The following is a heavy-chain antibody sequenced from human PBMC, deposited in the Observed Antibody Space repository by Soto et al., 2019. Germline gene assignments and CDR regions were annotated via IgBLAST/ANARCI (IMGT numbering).Heavy chain of an antibody. V-gene: IGHV3-23*01. D-gene: IGHD3-10*01. Sequence: EVQLLESGGGLVQPGGSLRRSCAASGFTFSSYAMSWVRQAPGKGLEWVSASSGSGGSTYYADSVKGRFTISRDNAKNTLYLQMNSLRAEDTAVYYCAKASGWFGEFDYWGEGTLGTVSS. J-gene: IGHJ4*02. CDR1: GFTFSSYA. CDR3: AKASGWFGEFDY. CDR2: SSGSGGST.